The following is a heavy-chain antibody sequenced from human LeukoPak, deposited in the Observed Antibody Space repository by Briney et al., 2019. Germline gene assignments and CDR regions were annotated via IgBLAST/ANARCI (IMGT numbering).Heavy chain of an antibody. CDR2: FDPEDGET. CDR3: ATYGVMITFGGVIVISSPEYYFDY. V-gene: IGHV1-24*01. CDR1: GYTLTELS. J-gene: IGHJ4*02. Sequence: ASVKVSCKVSGYTLTELSMHWVRQAPGKGLEWMGGFDPEDGETIYAQKFQGRVTMTEYTSTDTAYMELSSLRSEDTAVYYCATYGVMITFGGVIVISSPEYYFDYWGQGTLVTVSS. D-gene: IGHD3-16*02.